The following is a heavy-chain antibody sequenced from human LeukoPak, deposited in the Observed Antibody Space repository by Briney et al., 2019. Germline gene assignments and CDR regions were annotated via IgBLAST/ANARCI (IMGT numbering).Heavy chain of an antibody. CDR2: NYYSGST. CDR1: GGSISSYY. J-gene: IGHJ4*02. V-gene: IGHV4-59*08. CDR3: ASSSWYGKLDY. Sequence: PSETLSLTCTVSGGSISSYYWSWIRQPPGKGLEWIGYNYYSGSTNYNPSLKSRVTISVDTSKNQFSLKLSSVTAADTAVYYCASSSWYGKLDYWGQGTLVTVSS. D-gene: IGHD6-13*01.